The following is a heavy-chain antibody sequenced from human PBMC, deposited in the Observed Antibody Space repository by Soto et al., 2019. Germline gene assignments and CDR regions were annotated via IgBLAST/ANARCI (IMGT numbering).Heavy chain of an antibody. CDR1: GGSMSTYY. Sequence: SETLSLTCTVSGGSMSTYYWTWIRQPGGKGLECVGRIYSSGGTNYNPSLQSRVTMSVDTSKKRISLKLTSVTAADTAVYYCARGTVTGVDYGMDVWGQGTTVTVSS. D-gene: IGHD6-19*01. J-gene: IGHJ6*02. CDR2: IYSSGGT. V-gene: IGHV4-4*07. CDR3: ARGTVTGVDYGMDV.